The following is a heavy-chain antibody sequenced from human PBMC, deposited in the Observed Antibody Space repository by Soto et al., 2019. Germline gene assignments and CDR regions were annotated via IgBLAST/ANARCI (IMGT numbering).Heavy chain of an antibody. CDR1: GFTFSSYA. J-gene: IGHJ3*02. CDR3: ARGITMIVVVIPDAFDI. CDR2: IPYDGSNK. Sequence: GGSLRLSCAASGFTFSSYAMHWVRQAPGKGLEWVAVIPYDGSNKYYADSVKGRFTISRDNSKNTLYLQMNSLRAEDTAVYYCARGITMIVVVIPDAFDIWGQGTMVTVSS. D-gene: IGHD3-22*01. V-gene: IGHV3-30-3*01.